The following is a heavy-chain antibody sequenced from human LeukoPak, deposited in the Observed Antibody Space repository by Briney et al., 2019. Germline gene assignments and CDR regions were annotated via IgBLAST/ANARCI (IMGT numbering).Heavy chain of an antibody. D-gene: IGHD2/OR15-2a*01. Sequence: GASVKVSCKASGYTFTGYYMHWVRQAPGHGLERMRWINPNSGGTDYAQKFQGRVTMTRDTSISTAYMELSRLRSDDTAVYYCARERGPALLLGPSSGDYPDYWGQGTLVTVSS. CDR3: ARERGPALLLGPSSGDYPDY. J-gene: IGHJ4*02. CDR2: INPNSGGT. V-gene: IGHV1-2*02. CDR1: GYTFTGYY.